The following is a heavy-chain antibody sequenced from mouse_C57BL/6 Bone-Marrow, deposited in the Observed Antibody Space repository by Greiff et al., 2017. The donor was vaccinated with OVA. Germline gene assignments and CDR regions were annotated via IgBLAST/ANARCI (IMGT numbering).Heavy chain of an antibody. CDR2: ILPGSGST. Sequence: QVKLQQSGAELMKPGDSVKLSCKATGYTFTGYWIEWVKQRPGHGLEWIGEILPGSGSTNYNEKFKGKATFTADTSSNTAYMQLSILTTEDAAIYYCARSHVYDWFAYWGQGTLVTVSA. CDR1: GYTFTGYW. V-gene: IGHV1-9*01. D-gene: IGHD2-2*01. CDR3: ARSHVYDWFAY. J-gene: IGHJ3*01.